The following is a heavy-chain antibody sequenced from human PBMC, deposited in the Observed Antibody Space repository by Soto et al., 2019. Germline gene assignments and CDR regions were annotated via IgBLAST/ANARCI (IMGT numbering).Heavy chain of an antibody. CDR1: GITFSAYA. D-gene: IGHD3-10*01. CDR2: ISNDGTNK. Sequence: QVQLVESGGGVVQPGTSLRLSCAASGITFSAYAMHWVLQAPGKGLEGVAVISNDGTNKYYADSVKGRFTNSRDNSKNTRYWQMHSRRAEDTAVYRCVWCGELLPWGQGTLVTVAS. CDR3: VWCGELLP. V-gene: IGHV3-30*03. J-gene: IGHJ5*02.